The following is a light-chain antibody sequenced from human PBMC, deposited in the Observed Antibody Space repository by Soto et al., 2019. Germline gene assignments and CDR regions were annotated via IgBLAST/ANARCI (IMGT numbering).Light chain of an antibody. CDR1: SSDVGGYDF. V-gene: IGLV2-8*01. CDR2: EVT. J-gene: IGLJ2*01. Sequence: QSALTQPPSASGSRGQSVTITCTGTSSDVGGYDFVSWYQQHPGKAPKLLIYEVTKRPSGVPDRFSGSKSGNTASLTVSGLQAEDEPDYYCSSHAGSNNLLFGGGTKLTVL. CDR3: SSHAGSNNLL.